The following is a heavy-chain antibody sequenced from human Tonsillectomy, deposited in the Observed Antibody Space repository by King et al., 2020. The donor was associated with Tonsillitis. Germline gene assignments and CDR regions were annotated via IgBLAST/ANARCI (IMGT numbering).Heavy chain of an antibody. Sequence: VQLVESGGALVQPGGSLKLSCTASGFTFSGSAIHWVRQASGKGLEWLARIKSQTNDYATDYATSVKGRFTISRDDSKHTAYLQMKSLTTEETAEYYCTRPGVNGMPEQNWGRGNLVTVS. J-gene: IGHJ4*02. D-gene: IGHD1-20*01. CDR1: GFTFSGSA. CDR3: TRPGVNGMPEQN. V-gene: IGHV3-73*01. CDR2: IKSQTNDYAT.